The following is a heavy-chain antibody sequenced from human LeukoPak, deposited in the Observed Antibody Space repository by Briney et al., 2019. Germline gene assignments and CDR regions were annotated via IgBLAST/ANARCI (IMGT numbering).Heavy chain of an antibody. V-gene: IGHV1-18*01. CDR2: ISAYNGNT. CDR3: ARGYCSGGSCSIDY. D-gene: IGHD2-15*01. Sequence: AASVKVSCKASGYTFTSYGISWVRQAPGRGLEWMGLISAYNGNTNYAQKLQGRVTMTTDTPTSTAYMELRSLRSDDTAVYYCARGYCSGGSCSIDYWGPGTLVTVSS. CDR1: GYTFTSYG. J-gene: IGHJ4*02.